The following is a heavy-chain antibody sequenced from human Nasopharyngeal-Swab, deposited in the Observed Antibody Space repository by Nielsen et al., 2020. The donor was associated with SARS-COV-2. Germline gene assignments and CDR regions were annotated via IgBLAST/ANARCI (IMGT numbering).Heavy chain of an antibody. J-gene: IGHJ6*02. CDR2: INHSVST. V-gene: IGHV4-34*01. CDR3: ARVEKVLKHTYYYGSGSSYLYYYGMDV. CDR1: GGSFSGYY. D-gene: IGHD3-10*01. Sequence: SETLSLTCAVYGGSFSGYYWSWIRQPPGKGLEWIGEINHSVSTNYNPSLKSRVTISVDTSKNQFSLKLSSVTAADTAVYYCARVEKVLKHTYYYGSGSSYLYYYGMDVWGQGTTVTVSS.